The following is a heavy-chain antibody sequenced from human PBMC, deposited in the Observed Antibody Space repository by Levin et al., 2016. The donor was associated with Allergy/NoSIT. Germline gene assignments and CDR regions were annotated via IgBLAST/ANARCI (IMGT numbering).Heavy chain of an antibody. J-gene: IGHJ4*02. CDR2: ISGTGDNT. Sequence: WIRQPPGKGLEWVSAISGTGDNTYYADSVVGRFTISRDNSKHTLYLQMNNLRAEDTAVYYCAKDLGNFWSAYYLDYWGQGTLVTVSS. D-gene: IGHD3-3*01. V-gene: IGHV3-23*01. CDR3: AKDLGNFWSAYYLDY.